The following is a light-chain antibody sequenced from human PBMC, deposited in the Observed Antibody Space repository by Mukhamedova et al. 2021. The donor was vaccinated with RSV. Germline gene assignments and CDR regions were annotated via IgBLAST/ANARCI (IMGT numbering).Light chain of an antibody. J-gene: IGKJ4*01. V-gene: IGKV1-6*01. CDR3: LQLYDYPPVT. Sequence: WYQRRVHGRAPKFLIYSASSLQSGVPLRFSGSGSGTYFALTINGLQPEDAATYYCLQLYDYPPVTFGGGTRVEIK. CDR2: SAS.